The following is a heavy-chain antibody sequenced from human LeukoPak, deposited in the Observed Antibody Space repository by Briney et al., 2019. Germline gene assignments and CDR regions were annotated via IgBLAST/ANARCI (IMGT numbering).Heavy chain of an antibody. J-gene: IGHJ3*02. CDR1: GYTFTGYY. Sequence: ASVKVSCKASGYTFTGYYMHWVRQAPGQGLEWMGWINPNSGGTNYAQKFQGRVTMTRDTSISTAYMELSRLRSDDTAVYYCARVYRVAVAGVAFDIWGQGTMVTVSS. V-gene: IGHV1-2*02. CDR3: ARVYRVAVAGVAFDI. D-gene: IGHD6-19*01. CDR2: INPNSGGT.